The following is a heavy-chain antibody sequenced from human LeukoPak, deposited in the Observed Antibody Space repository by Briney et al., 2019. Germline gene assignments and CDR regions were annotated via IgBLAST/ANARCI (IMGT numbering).Heavy chain of an antibody. CDR3: AKDASERRRFDY. CDR1: GFTFSSYE. J-gene: IGHJ4*02. D-gene: IGHD1-1*01. V-gene: IGHV3-48*03. Sequence: GGSLRLSCAASGFTFSSYEMNWVRQAPGKGLEWVSYISSSGSTKYYADSVKGRFTISRDNAKNSLYLQMNSLRAEDTAVYYCAKDASERRRFDYWGQGTLVTVSS. CDR2: ISSSGSTK.